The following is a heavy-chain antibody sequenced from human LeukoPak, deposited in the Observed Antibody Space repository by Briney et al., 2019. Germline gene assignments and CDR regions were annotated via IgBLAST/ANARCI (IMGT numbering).Heavy chain of an antibody. CDR2: IYTSGST. CDR3: ASTVVKGVGFYY. Sequence: PSETLSLTCTVSGGSISSGSYYWSWIRQPAGKGLEWIGRIYTSGSTNYNPSLKSRVTISVDTSKNQFSLKLSSVTAADTAVYYCASTVVKGVGFYYWGQGTLVTVSS. CDR1: GGSISSGSYY. D-gene: IGHD4-23*01. J-gene: IGHJ4*02. V-gene: IGHV4-61*02.